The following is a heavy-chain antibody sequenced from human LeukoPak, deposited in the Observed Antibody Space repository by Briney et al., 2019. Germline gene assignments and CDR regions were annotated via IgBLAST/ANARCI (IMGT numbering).Heavy chain of an antibody. J-gene: IGHJ4*02. CDR3: ALVVPAADNFDY. D-gene: IGHD2-2*01. Sequence: ASVKVSCKASGYTFTSYGISWVRQAPGQGLEWMGWISAYNGNTNCAQKLQGRVTMTTDTSTSTAYMELRSLRSDDTAVYYCALVVPAADNFDYWGQGTLVTVSS. V-gene: IGHV1-18*01. CDR1: GYTFTSYG. CDR2: ISAYNGNT.